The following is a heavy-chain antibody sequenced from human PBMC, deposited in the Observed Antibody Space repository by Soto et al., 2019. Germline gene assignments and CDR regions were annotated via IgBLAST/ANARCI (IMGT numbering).Heavy chain of an antibody. CDR1: GFTFSKDW. D-gene: IGHD2-8*01. CDR3: ARARYAATPFDN. J-gene: IGHJ4*02. CDR2: IKQDGGDK. V-gene: IGHV3-7*01. Sequence: AGGSLRLSCAASGFTFSKDWMSWVRQAPGKGLEWVAKIKQDGGDKYYVDSVKGRFTISRDNAKNSLSLQMSSLRVDDTAVYYCARARYAATPFDNWGQGTLVTVSS.